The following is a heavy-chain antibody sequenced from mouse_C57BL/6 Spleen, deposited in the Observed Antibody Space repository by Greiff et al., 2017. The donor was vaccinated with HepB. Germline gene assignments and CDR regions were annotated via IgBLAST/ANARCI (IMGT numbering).Heavy chain of an antibody. Sequence: EVKLMESGEGLVKPGGSLKLSCAASGFTFSSYAMSWVRQTPEKRLEWVAYISSGGDYIYYADTVKGRFTISRDNARNTLYLQMSSLKSEDTAMYYCTRHDSWYFDVWGTGTTVTVSS. CDR3: TRHDSWYFDV. D-gene: IGHD2-4*01. J-gene: IGHJ1*03. CDR1: GFTFSSYA. V-gene: IGHV5-9-1*02. CDR2: ISSGGDYI.